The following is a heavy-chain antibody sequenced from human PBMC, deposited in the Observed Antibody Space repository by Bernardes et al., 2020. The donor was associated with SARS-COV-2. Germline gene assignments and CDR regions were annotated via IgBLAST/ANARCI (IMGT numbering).Heavy chain of an antibody. J-gene: IGHJ4*02. V-gene: IGHV3-7*01. Sequence: GGSLRLSCAASGFTFSVYWMSWVRQAPGKGLEWVANINPDEMKVPYVDSVRGRFTISRDNAKNLLYLQMNSLRVDDAGIYYCARLSNDANYHFDHWGQGTLVTVSS. CDR3: ARLSNDANYHFDH. CDR1: GFTFSVYW. D-gene: IGHD4-4*01. CDR2: INPDEMKV.